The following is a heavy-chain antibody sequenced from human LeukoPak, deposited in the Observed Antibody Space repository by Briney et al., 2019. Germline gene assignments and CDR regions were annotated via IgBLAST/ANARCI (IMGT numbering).Heavy chain of an antibody. CDR3: ARDTTPTGGDAFDI. V-gene: IGHV4-61*01. Sequence: KPSGTLSLTCAVSGGSVSSGSYYWSWIRQPPGKGLEWIGYIYYSGSTNYNPSLKSRVTISVDTSKNQFSLKLSSVTAADTAVYYCARDTTPTGGDAFDIWGQGTMVTVSS. J-gene: IGHJ3*02. D-gene: IGHD1-14*01. CDR2: IYYSGST. CDR1: GGSVSSGSYY.